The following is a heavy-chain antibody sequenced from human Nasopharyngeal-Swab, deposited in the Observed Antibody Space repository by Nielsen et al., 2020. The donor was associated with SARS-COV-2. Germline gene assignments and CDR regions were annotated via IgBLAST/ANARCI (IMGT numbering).Heavy chain of an antibody. Sequence: GESLKISCAASGFSFSEYYMSWIRQAPGKGLEWISDISSSGSITHYADSMKGRFTISRDNAKKSLYLQMNSLRAEDTAVYYCAAPLTGLHYWGQGTLVTVSS. CDR1: GFSFSEYY. D-gene: IGHD1-20*01. V-gene: IGHV3-11*04. CDR3: AAPLTGLHY. CDR2: ISSSGSIT. J-gene: IGHJ4*02.